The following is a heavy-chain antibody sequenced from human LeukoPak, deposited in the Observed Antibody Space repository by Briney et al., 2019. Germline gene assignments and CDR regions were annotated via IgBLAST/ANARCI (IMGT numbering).Heavy chain of an antibody. J-gene: IGHJ3*01. Sequence: PSETLSLTCTVSGGSISSGSYFWSWIRQPPGKGLKWIGRIYTSGSTNYNPSLKSRVTISVDTSKNQFSLQLNTVTPEDTAVYYCIRDSGIGNDAFDVWGQGTKVTVSS. D-gene: IGHD3-10*01. CDR2: IYTSGST. V-gene: IGHV4-61*02. CDR3: IRDSGIGNDAFDV. CDR1: GGSISSGSYF.